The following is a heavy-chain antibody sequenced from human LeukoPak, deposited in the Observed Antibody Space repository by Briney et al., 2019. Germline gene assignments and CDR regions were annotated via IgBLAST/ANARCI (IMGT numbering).Heavy chain of an antibody. CDR1: GYTFSGYY. CDR2: INLNSGGT. D-gene: IGHD3-22*01. V-gene: IGHV1-2*06. Sequence: GASVKVSCKASGYTFSGYYMHWVRQAPGQGLEWMGRINLNSGGTNYAQKFQGRVTMTRDTSINTVYMELSRLRSDDTAVYYCARDNYYDSSGYYLGSWFDPWGQGTLVTVSS. CDR3: ARDNYYDSSGYYLGSWFDP. J-gene: IGHJ5*02.